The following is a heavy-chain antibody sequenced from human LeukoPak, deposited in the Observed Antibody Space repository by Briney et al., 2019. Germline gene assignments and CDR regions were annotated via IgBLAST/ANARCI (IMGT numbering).Heavy chain of an antibody. V-gene: IGHV3-7*01. CDR1: RFTFSSYW. Sequence: GGSLRLSCAASRFTFSSYWMSWVRQAPGKGLEWVANIKQDGSEKYYVDSVKGRFTISRDNAKNSLYLQMNSLRAEDTAVYYCARGGGRYCSGGSCYDIDYWGQGTLVTVSS. D-gene: IGHD2-15*01. CDR3: ARGGGRYCSGGSCYDIDY. J-gene: IGHJ4*02. CDR2: IKQDGSEK.